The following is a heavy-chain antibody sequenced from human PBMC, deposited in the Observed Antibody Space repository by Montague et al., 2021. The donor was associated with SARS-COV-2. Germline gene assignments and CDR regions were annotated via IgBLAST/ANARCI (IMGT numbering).Heavy chain of an antibody. V-gene: IGHV2-70*01. Sequence: PALVKPTQTLTLTCTFSGFSLSTSGMCVSWIRQPPGKALEWLTLIDWDDDKYYSTSLKTRLTIPKDTSKNQVVLTMTNMDPVGTATYYCARSYGTTVVTRAFDYWGQGTLVTVSS. CDR1: GFSLSTSGMC. D-gene: IGHD4-23*01. CDR3: ARSYGTTVVTRAFDY. CDR2: IDWDDDK. J-gene: IGHJ4*02.